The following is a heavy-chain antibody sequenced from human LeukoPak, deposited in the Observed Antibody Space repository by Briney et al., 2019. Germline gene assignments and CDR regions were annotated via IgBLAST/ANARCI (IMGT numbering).Heavy chain of an antibody. D-gene: IGHD1-26*01. J-gene: IGHJ4*02. Sequence: SETLSLTCAVYGGSFSGYYWSWIRQPPGKGLEWIGYIYYSGSTNYNPSLKSRVTISVDTSKNQFSLKLSSVTAADTAVYYCAAGATYFDYWGQGTLVTVSS. V-gene: IGHV4-59*08. CDR3: AAGATYFDY. CDR1: GGSFSGYY. CDR2: IYYSGST.